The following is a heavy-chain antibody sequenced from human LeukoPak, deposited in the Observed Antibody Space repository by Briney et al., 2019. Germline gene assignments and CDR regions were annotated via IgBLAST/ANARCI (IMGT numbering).Heavy chain of an antibody. CDR1: GFTFSSYS. CDR2: ISSGGGYT. Sequence: GGSLRLSCAASGFTFSSYSMNWVRQAPGKVLEWVSSISSGGGYTYYAASVKGRFTISRDNAKNSMYLQMNSLRAEDTAVYYYARSPLISGYYYYYMDVWGKGTTVTVSS. CDR3: ARSPLISGYYYYYMDV. D-gene: IGHD3-16*01. V-gene: IGHV3-21*06. J-gene: IGHJ6*03.